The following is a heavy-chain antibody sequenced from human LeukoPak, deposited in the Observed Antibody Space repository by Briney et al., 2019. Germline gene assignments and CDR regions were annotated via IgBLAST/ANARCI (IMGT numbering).Heavy chain of an antibody. CDR1: GFTFSSYG. Sequence: PGGSLRLSCAASGFTFSSYGMSWVRQAPGKGLEWVANIKQDGSEKHYVDSVKGRFTISRDNAKNSLYLQMNSLRAEDTAVYYCARVVSSSLMYYYYMDVWGKGTTVTVSS. CDR2: IKQDGSEK. V-gene: IGHV3-7*01. J-gene: IGHJ6*03. CDR3: ARVVSSSLMYYYYMDV. D-gene: IGHD6-13*01.